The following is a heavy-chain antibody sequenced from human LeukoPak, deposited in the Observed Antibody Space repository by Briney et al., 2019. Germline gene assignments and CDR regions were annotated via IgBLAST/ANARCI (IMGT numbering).Heavy chain of an antibody. Sequence: PGGSLRLSCAASGFTFSSYEMNWVRQAPGKGLEWVSYTSSSGSTIYYADSVKGRFTISRDNAKNSLYLQMNSLRAEYTAVYYCARDTIAAAGSAAFDIWGQGTMVTVSS. V-gene: IGHV3-48*03. J-gene: IGHJ3*02. CDR3: ARDTIAAAGSAAFDI. CDR2: TSSSGSTI. CDR1: GFTFSSYE. D-gene: IGHD6-13*01.